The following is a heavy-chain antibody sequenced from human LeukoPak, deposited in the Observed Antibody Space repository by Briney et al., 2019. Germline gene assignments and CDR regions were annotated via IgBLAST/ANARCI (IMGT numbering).Heavy chain of an antibody. CDR3: ARAPGPGHNYHFDY. CDR1: GGSISSYH. J-gene: IGHJ4*02. Sequence: SETLSLTCTVSGGSISSYHWNWIRQSPGKGLEWIGYIYSNGATNYNPSLKSRAAISVATSKNQFSLKLSSATAADTAVYYCARAPGPGHNYHFDYWGQGSLVTVSS. V-gene: IGHV4-59*01. D-gene: IGHD5-24*01. CDR2: IYSNGAT.